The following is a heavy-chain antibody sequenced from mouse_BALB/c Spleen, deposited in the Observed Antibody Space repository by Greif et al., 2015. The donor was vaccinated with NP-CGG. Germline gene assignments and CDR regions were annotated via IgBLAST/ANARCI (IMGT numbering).Heavy chain of an antibody. Sequence: VQLQQFGPELVKPGASVKISCKASGYSFTGYFMNWVMQSHGKSLEWIGRINPYNGDTFYNQKFKGKATLTVDKSSSTAHMELRSLASEDSAVYYCARDYYGRSLNYFDYWGQGTTLTVSS. CDR1: GYSFTGYF. CDR3: ARDYYGRSLNYFDY. J-gene: IGHJ2*01. D-gene: IGHD1-1*01. V-gene: IGHV1-20*02. CDR2: INPYNGDT.